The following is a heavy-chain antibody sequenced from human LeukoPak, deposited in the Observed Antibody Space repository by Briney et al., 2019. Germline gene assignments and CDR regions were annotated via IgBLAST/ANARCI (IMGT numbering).Heavy chain of an antibody. CDR3: ARGINSNQYYYYYYMDV. CDR1: GYTFTGYY. V-gene: IGHV1-2*02. CDR2: INPNSGGT. J-gene: IGHJ6*03. D-gene: IGHD4-11*01. Sequence: ASVKVSCKASGYTFTGYYMHWVRQAPGQGLEWMGWINPNSGGTNYAQKFQGRVTMTRDTSISTAYMELSSLRSDDTAVYYCARGINSNQYYYYYYMDVWGKGTTVTVSS.